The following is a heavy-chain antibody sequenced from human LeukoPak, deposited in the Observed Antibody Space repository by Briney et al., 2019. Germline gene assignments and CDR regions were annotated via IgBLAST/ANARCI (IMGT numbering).Heavy chain of an antibody. CDR3: AKVLYSSLLIDY. CDR1: GFTFSSYA. CDR2: ISYDGSNK. J-gene: IGHJ4*02. Sequence: PGGSLRLSCAASGFTFSSYAMRWVRQAPGKGLEWVAVISYDGSNKYYADSVKGRFTISRDNSKNTLYLQMNSLRAEDTAVYYCAKVLYSSLLIDYWGQGTLVTVSS. V-gene: IGHV3-30*04. D-gene: IGHD2-15*01.